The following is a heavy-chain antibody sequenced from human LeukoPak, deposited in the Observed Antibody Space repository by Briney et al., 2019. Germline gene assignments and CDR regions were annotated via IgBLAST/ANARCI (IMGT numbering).Heavy chain of an antibody. D-gene: IGHD3-16*01. V-gene: IGHV3-64*04. CDR2: ISSNGGST. CDR1: GFTFSSYA. J-gene: IGHJ4*02. Sequence: GGSLRLSCAASGFTFSSYAMHWVRQAPGKGLEYVSAISSNGGSTYYAGSVKGRFTISRDNSKSTVYLQMNSLRPEDTALYYCAKDYGGVSNFWGQGTLVTVSS. CDR3: AKDYGGVSNF.